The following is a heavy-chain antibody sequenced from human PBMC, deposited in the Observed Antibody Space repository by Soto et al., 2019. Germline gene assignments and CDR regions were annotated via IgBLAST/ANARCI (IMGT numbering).Heavy chain of an antibody. J-gene: IGHJ4*02. CDR2: IFPRLGTT. CDR3: AIDACCCGGDCYSLVY. CDR1: GGAFNNYP. Sequence: GPPVKVSCTASGGAFNNYPISWVRQAPGQGLEWVGGIFPRLGTTTYAQKEQGRVSMTADESTSTVYMELSGLRSEDTAIYYCAIDACCCGGDCYSLVYWGQGTLVTVSS. D-gene: IGHD2-21*02. V-gene: IGHV1-69*01.